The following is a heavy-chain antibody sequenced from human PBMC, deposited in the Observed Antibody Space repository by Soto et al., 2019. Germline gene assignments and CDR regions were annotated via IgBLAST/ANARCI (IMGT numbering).Heavy chain of an antibody. CDR2: INPNSGGT. D-gene: IGHD4-17*01. CDR3: ARDRVVTTVTTPFDY. CDR1: GYTFTGYY. J-gene: IGHJ4*01. Sequence: QVQLVQSGAEVKKPGASVKVSCKASGYTFTGYYMHWVRQAPGQGLEWMGWINPNSGGTNYAQKFQGRVTMTRDTSISTAYMELSRLRSDDTAVYYCARDRVVTTVTTPFDYWGHGTLVTVSS. V-gene: IGHV1-2*02.